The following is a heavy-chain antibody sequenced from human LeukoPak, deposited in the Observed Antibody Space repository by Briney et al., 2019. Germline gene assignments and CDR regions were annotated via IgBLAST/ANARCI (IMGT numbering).Heavy chain of an antibody. J-gene: IGHJ3*02. D-gene: IGHD6-19*01. V-gene: IGHV3-21*01. Sequence: PGGSLRLSCAASGLTFSSYSMNWVRQAPGKGLEWVSSISSSSSYIYYADSVKGRFTISRDNAKNSLYLQMNSLRAEDTAVYYCARDVRGMTVASDAFDIWGQGTMVTVSS. CDR1: GLTFSSYS. CDR2: ISSSSSYI. CDR3: ARDVRGMTVASDAFDI.